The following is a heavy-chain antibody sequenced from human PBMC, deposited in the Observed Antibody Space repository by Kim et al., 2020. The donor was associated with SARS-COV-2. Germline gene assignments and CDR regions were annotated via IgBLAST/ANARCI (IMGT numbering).Heavy chain of an antibody. CDR3: AAEPDNDILTGYYRTDY. CDR2: IVVGRGNT. J-gene: IGHJ4*02. Sequence: SVKVSCKASGFTFTSSAVQWVRQARGQRLEWIGWIVVGRGNTNYAQKFQERVTITRDMSPSTAYMELSSLRSEDTAVYYCAAEPDNDILTGYYRTDYWCQGTLVTVSS. CDR1: GFTFTSSA. V-gene: IGHV1-58*01. D-gene: IGHD3-9*01.